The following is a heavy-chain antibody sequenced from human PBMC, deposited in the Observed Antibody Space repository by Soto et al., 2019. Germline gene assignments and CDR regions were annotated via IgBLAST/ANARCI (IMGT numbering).Heavy chain of an antibody. J-gene: IGHJ6*02. Sequence: GGSLRLSCAASGYTFRSYDMLWVRQVTGKGLEWVSVIGSAGDSNYAPSVKGRFTISRENAKNSLYLQMNSLRAGDTAVYYCARGSKGTYGMDVWGQGTTVTVSS. D-gene: IGHD3-10*01. V-gene: IGHV3-13*01. CDR1: GYTFRSYD. CDR3: ARGSKGTYGMDV. CDR2: IGSAGDS.